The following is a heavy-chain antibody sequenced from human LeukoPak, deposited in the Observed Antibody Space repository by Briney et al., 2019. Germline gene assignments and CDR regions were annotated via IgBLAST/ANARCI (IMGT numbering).Heavy chain of an antibody. CDR3: ARGAKLPPFDYYYMDV. J-gene: IGHJ6*03. Sequence: SVKVSCKASGGTFSSYAISWVRQAPGQGLEWMGGIIPIFGTANYAQKFQGRVTITADESTSTAYMELSSLRSEDTAVYYCARGAKLPPFDYYYMDVWGKGTTVTVSS. CDR2: IIPIFGTA. V-gene: IGHV1-69*01. D-gene: IGHD2-15*01. CDR1: GGTFSSYA.